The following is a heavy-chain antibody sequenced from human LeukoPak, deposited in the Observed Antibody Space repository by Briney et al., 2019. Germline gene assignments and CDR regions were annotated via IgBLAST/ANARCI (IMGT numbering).Heavy chain of an antibody. CDR2: VYSSGGT. Sequence: PSETLSLTCTVSGDSMTKNYWNWIRQPAGEGLEWIGRVYSSGGTNYNHSLKSRVSISVYKSKSQFSLKLSSVTAADTAVYYCAWSRYGHYFFDYWGQGTLVTVSS. J-gene: IGHJ4*02. D-gene: IGHD2-15*01. CDR3: AWSRYGHYFFDY. CDR1: GDSMTKNY. V-gene: IGHV4-4*07.